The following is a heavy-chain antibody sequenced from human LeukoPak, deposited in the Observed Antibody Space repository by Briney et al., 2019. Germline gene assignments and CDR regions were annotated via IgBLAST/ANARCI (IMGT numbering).Heavy chain of an antibody. Sequence: GGSLRLSCAASGFTFSSYWMSWVRQAPGKGLEWVANINQDGSAKDYGGSVERRFTISRDNAKNSLYLQMNSLTAEDTAVYFCASAPNENYFDSWGQGTLVTVSS. CDR2: INQDGSAK. J-gene: IGHJ4*02. V-gene: IGHV3-7*01. CDR3: ASAPNENYFDS. CDR1: GFTFSSYW.